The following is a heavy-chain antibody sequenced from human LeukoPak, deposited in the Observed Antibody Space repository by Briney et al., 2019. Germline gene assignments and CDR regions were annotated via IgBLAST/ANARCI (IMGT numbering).Heavy chain of an antibody. Sequence: GGSLRLSCAASGFTFSSYVMNWVRQAPGEGLEWVSGISRSGDVTYYADSVKGRFTISRDNSKNTLYLQIDGLRAEDTAIYHCAKDRDDYGDFAFDYWGQGTLVTVSS. V-gene: IGHV3-23*01. D-gene: IGHD4-17*01. CDR2: ISRSGDVT. J-gene: IGHJ4*02. CDR3: AKDRDDYGDFAFDY. CDR1: GFTFSSYV.